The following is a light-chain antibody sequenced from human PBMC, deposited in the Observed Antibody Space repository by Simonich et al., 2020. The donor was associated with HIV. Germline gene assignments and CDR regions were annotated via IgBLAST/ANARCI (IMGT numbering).Light chain of an antibody. CDR2: EVS. CDR1: SSDVGCYNF. Sequence: QSALTQPASVSGSPGQSITISCTGTSSDVGCYNFVSWYQQHPGKAPKLMIYEVSKRPSGVSLRFSGSKSGNTASLTISGLQAEDEADYYCASYTSSTTWVFGGGTKLTVL. V-gene: IGLV2-14*01. J-gene: IGLJ3*02. CDR3: ASYTSSTTWV.